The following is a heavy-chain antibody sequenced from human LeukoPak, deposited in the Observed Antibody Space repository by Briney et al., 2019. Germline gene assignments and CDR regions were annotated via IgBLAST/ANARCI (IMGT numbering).Heavy chain of an antibody. CDR2: ISYDGSNK. CDR3: AREGISGETDY. J-gene: IGHJ4*02. D-gene: IGHD3-10*01. V-gene: IGHV3-30-3*01. Sequence: GGSLRLSCAASGFTFSSYAMHWVRQAPGKGLEWVAVISYDGSNKYYADSVKGRFTISRDNSKNTLYLQMNSLRAEDTAVYYCAREGISGETDYWGQGTLVTVSS. CDR1: GFTFSSYA.